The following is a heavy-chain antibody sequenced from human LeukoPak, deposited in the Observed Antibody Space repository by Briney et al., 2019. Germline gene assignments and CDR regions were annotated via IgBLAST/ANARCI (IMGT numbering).Heavy chain of an antibody. D-gene: IGHD3-22*01. CDR2: INPNSGGT. Sequence: ASVKVSCKASGGTFSSYAISWVRQAPGQGLEWMGRINPNSGGTNYAQKFQGRVTMTRDTSISTAYMELSRLRSDDTAVYYCARMYYDSSGYYPRWGQGTLVTVSS. J-gene: IGHJ4*02. V-gene: IGHV1-2*06. CDR1: GGTFSSYA. CDR3: ARMYYDSSGYYPR.